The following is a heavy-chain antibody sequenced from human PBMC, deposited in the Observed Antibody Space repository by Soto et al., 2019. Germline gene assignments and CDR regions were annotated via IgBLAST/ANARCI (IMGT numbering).Heavy chain of an antibody. J-gene: IGHJ4*02. CDR3: ARPHQRYCSSTSCYFDY. V-gene: IGHV1-69*01. D-gene: IGHD2-2*01. CDR2: IIPIFGTA. CDR1: GGTFSSYA. Sequence: QVQLVQSGGEVKKPGSSVKVSCKASGGTFSSYAISWVRQAPGQGLEWMGGIIPIFGTANYAQKFQGRVTITADESTSTAYMELSSLRSEDTAVYYCARPHQRYCSSTSCYFDYWGQRTLVTVSS.